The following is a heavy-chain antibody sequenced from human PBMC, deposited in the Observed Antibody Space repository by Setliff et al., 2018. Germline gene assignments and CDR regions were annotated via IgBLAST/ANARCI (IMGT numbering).Heavy chain of an antibody. CDR3: ARASSGWYSAYYYYMDV. J-gene: IGHJ6*03. CDR2: IYSSGGS. D-gene: IGHD6-19*01. V-gene: IGHV4-4*07. Sequence: PSETLSLTCTISGDSISNHYWTWIRQPAGKALEWIGRIYSSGGSIYNPSLKSRVTISVDTSKNQFSLNLTSVTAADTAVYYCARASSGWYSAYYYYMDVWGKGTTVTVSS. CDR1: GDSISNHY.